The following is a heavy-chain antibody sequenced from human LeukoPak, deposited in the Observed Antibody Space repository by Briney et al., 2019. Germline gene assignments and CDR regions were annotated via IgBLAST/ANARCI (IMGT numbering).Heavy chain of an antibody. CDR1: GGSISSDY. D-gene: IGHD4-17*01. CDR3: ARDRGGSPLTSYYYYYGMDV. Sequence: SETLSLTCTVSGGSISSDYWSWIRQPPGKGLEWIGYIYYSGSTNYNPSLKSRVTISVDTFKNQFSLKLSSVTAADTAVYYCARDRGGSPLTSYYYYYGMDVWGQGTTVTVSS. V-gene: IGHV4-59*01. CDR2: IYYSGST. J-gene: IGHJ6*02.